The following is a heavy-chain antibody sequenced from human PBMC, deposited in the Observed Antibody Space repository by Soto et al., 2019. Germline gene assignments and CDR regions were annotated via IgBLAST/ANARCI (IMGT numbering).Heavy chain of an antibody. CDR2: ISGSGGST. CDR1: RFTFSSYA. J-gene: IGHJ4*02. CDR3: AQLYSFFDY. V-gene: IGHV3-23*01. Sequence: GGSLRLSCAASRFTFSSYAMSWVRQAPGKGLDWVSAISGSGGSTYYADSVKGRFTISRDNSKNTLYLQMNSLRAEDTAVYYCAQLYSFFDYWGQGTLVTVSS. D-gene: IGHD3-10*01.